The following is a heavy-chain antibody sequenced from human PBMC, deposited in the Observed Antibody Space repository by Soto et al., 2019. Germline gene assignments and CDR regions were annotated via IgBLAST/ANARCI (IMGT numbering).Heavy chain of an antibody. J-gene: IGHJ4*02. D-gene: IGHD2-2*01. Sequence: QDQLVQSGGEVKKPGASVKVSCRASGYTFSNYGISWVRQAPGQGLEWMGWISGYNSDTNYAQKFQGRVTMTTDTFTNTVYMELGGLRSDDTAVYYCARDRCSTTSCEADFWGQGTLVTVSS. CDR3: ARDRCSTTSCEADF. V-gene: IGHV1-18*01. CDR2: ISGYNSDT. CDR1: GYTFSNYG.